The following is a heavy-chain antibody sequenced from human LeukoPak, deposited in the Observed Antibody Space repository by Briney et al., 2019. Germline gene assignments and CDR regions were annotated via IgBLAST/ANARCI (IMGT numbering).Heavy chain of an antibody. J-gene: IGHJ4*02. Sequence: PGGSLRLSCAAPGITFSSFGMHWVRQAPGKGLEWVAFIWYDGSNKYYADSVKGRFTISRDNFKNTLYLQMNSLRVEDTAVYYCARKGVCSSTSCYPLDYWGQGTLVTVSS. CDR1: GITFSSFG. D-gene: IGHD2-2*01. CDR2: IWYDGSNK. V-gene: IGHV3-33*01. CDR3: ARKGVCSSTSCYPLDY.